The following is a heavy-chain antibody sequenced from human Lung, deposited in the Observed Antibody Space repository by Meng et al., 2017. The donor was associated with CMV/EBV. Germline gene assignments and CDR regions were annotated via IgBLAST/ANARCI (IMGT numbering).Heavy chain of an antibody. CDR1: GYTLSSYD. Sequence: AEVKRPGASVKVSCKASGYTLSSYDINWMRQAPGQGLEWMGWMNPYSGKTSYAQKFQGRVTMTMNTSISTAYMELSSLKSEDTAVYYCARGDWRGGSCPAFDPWGQGTLVTVSS. D-gene: IGHD2-15*01. CDR2: MNPYSGKT. CDR3: ARGDWRGGSCPAFDP. V-gene: IGHV1-8*01. J-gene: IGHJ5*02.